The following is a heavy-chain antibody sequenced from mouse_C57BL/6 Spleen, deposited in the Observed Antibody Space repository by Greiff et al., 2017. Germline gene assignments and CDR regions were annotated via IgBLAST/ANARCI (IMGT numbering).Heavy chain of an antibody. CDR3: ARHRTDGSSLDY. CDR2: ISGGGGNT. V-gene: IGHV5-9*04. J-gene: IGHJ2*01. D-gene: IGHD1-1*01. Sequence: EVKLVESGGGLVKPGGSLKLSCAASGFTFSSYTMSWVRQTPEKRLEWVATISGGGGNTYYPDSVKGRFTISRDNAKNTLYLQMSSLRSEDTAVYYCARHRTDGSSLDYWGQGTTLTVSA. CDR1: GFTFSSYT.